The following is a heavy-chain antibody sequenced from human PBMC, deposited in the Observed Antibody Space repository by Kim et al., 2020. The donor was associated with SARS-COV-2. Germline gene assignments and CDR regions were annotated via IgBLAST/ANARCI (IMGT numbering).Heavy chain of an antibody. Sequence: SETLSLTCTVSGGSISSYYWSWIRQPPGKGLECIGYIYYSGSTNYNPSLKSRVTISVDTSKNQFSLKLSSVTAADTAVYYCARDLPYGDSDYWGQGTLVTVSS. CDR1: GGSISSYY. J-gene: IGHJ4*02. CDR3: ARDLPYGDSDY. D-gene: IGHD4-17*01. V-gene: IGHV4-59*13. CDR2: IYYSGST.